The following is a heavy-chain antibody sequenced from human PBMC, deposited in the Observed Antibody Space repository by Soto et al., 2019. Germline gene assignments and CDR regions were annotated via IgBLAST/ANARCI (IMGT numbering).Heavy chain of an antibody. CDR3: ARDRPYHYESSGYLLY. Sequence: QVQLVESGGGLVKPGGSLRLSCAASGFTFSDYYMSWIRQAPGKGLEWISYISSGGSSIHYADSVKGRFTISRDNAKNSLYLQMNSLRAEDTAVYYCARDRPYHYESSGYLLYWGQGTLVTVS. CDR1: GFTFSDYY. J-gene: IGHJ4*02. CDR2: ISSGGSSI. D-gene: IGHD3-22*01. V-gene: IGHV3-11*01.